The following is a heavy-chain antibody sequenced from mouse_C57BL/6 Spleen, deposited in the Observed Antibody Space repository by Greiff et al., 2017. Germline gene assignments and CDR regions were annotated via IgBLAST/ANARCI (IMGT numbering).Heavy chain of an antibody. CDR3: ARPHYDYDGFDY. Sequence: QVQLKQPGAELVKPGASVKLSCKASGYTFTSYWMHWVKQRPGQGLEWIGMIHPNSGSTNYNEKFKSKATLTVDKSSSTAYMQLSSLTSEDSAVYYCARPHYDYDGFDYWGQGTTLTVSS. D-gene: IGHD2-4*01. V-gene: IGHV1-64*01. J-gene: IGHJ2*01. CDR2: IHPNSGST. CDR1: GYTFTSYW.